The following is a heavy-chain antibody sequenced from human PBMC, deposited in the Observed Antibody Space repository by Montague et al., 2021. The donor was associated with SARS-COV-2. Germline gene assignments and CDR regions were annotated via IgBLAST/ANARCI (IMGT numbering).Heavy chain of an antibody. Sequence: SETLSLTCAVYGGSFSDSHWSWLRQPPGKGLEWIGEINQSGSTKYNPSLKGRVTISVDTSKNQFSLKLSSLTAADTAVYYCARGQSGITMIVVAILGVEFYFDNWGQGTLATVSS. CDR2: INQSGST. D-gene: IGHD3-22*01. CDR1: GGSFSDSH. J-gene: IGHJ4*02. CDR3: ARGQSGITMIVVAILGVEFYFDN. V-gene: IGHV4-34*01.